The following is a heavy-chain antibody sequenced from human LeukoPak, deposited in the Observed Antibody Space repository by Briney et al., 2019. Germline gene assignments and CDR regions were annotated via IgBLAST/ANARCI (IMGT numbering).Heavy chain of an antibody. V-gene: IGHV3-7*03. CDR3: AKDRGPQYGSGSYDY. CDR2: IKQDGSEK. CDR1: GFTFSSYW. Sequence: PGGSLRLSCAASGFTFSSYWMSWVRQAPGKGLEWVANIKQDGSEKYYVDSVKGRFTISRDNSKNTLYLQMNSLRAEDTAVYYCAKDRGPQYGSGSYDYWGQGTLVTVSS. J-gene: IGHJ4*02. D-gene: IGHD3-10*01.